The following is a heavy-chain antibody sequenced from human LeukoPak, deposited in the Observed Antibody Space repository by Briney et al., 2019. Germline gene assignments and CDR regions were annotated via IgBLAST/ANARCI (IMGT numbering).Heavy chain of an antibody. D-gene: IGHD3-3*01. V-gene: IGHV3-21*01. CDR1: GFTFSSYS. CDR2: ISSSSSYI. CDR3: ARLGVAGYFDY. J-gene: IGHJ4*02. Sequence: GGSLRLSCAASGFTFSSYSMNWVRQAPGKGLEWVSSISSSSSYIYYADSVKGRFTISRANAKNSLYLQMNSLRAEDTAVYYCARLGVAGYFDYWGQGTLVTVSS.